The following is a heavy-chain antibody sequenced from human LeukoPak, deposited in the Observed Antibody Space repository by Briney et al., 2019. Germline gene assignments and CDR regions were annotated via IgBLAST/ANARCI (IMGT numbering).Heavy chain of an antibody. CDR2: ISSSSSYI. V-gene: IGHV3-21*04. D-gene: IGHD4-17*01. CDR3: ARVASHGDYWFDP. CDR1: GFTFSSYS. J-gene: IGHJ5*02. Sequence: GGSLRLSCAASGFTFSSYSMNWVRQAPGKGLEWVSSISSSSSYIYYADSVKGRFTISRDNARNSLYLQMNSLRAEDTAVYYCARVASHGDYWFDPWGQGTLVTVSS.